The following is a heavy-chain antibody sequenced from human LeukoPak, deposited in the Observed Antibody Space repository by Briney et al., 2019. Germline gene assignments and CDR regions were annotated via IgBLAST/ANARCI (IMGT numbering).Heavy chain of an antibody. CDR2: ANYSGST. J-gene: IGHJ5*02. CDR3: ARGFGDYDFWSGYYGWFDP. D-gene: IGHD3-3*01. V-gene: IGHV4-34*01. Sequence: SETLSPPCPVFGGSFRGYYWSWIRHPPGKGLEWVGGANYSGSTNYNPSLKSRVTISVDTSKNQFSLKLSSVTAADTAVYYCARGFGDYDFWSGYYGWFDPWGQGTLVTVSS. CDR1: GGSFRGYY.